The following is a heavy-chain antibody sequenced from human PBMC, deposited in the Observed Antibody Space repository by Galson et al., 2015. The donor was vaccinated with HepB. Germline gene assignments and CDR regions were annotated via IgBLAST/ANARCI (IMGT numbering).Heavy chain of an antibody. CDR2: ISYDGSNK. V-gene: IGHV3-30*18. Sequence: SLRLSCAASGFTFSSYGMHWVRQAPGKGLEWVAVISYDGSNKYYADSVEGRFTISRDNSKNTLYLQMNSLRAEDTAVYYCAKTTQQWLPGWDDYGDY. J-gene: IGHJ4*03. CDR1: GFTFSSYG. D-gene: IGHD4-17*01. CDR3: AKTTQQWLPGWDDYGDY.